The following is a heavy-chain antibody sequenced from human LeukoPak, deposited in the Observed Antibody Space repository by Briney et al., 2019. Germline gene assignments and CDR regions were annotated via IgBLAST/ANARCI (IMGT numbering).Heavy chain of an antibody. Sequence: SETLPLTCAVYGGSFSVYYWSWIRQPPGKGLEWIGEINHSGSTNYNPSLKSRVTISVDTSKNQFSLKLSSVTAADTAMYYCARGVYSYGPDYWGQGTLVTVSS. J-gene: IGHJ4*02. CDR2: INHSGST. CDR3: ARGVYSYGPDY. V-gene: IGHV4-34*01. D-gene: IGHD5-18*01. CDR1: GGSFSVYY.